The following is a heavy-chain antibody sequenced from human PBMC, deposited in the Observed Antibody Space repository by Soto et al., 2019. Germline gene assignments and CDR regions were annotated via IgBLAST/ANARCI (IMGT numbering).Heavy chain of an antibody. CDR2: ISYDGSKK. CDR1: GFTFSRDG. J-gene: IGHJ4*02. D-gene: IGHD6-13*01. CDR3: AKDRRSSWSYDY. Sequence: QVQLVESGGGVVQPGRSLRLSCAASGFTFSRDGMHWVRQAPGKGLEWVAVISYDGSKKYYADSVKGRFTISRDNSKNTLYLQMTSLRAEETAVYYCAKDRRSSWSYDYWGQGTLVTVSS. V-gene: IGHV3-30*18.